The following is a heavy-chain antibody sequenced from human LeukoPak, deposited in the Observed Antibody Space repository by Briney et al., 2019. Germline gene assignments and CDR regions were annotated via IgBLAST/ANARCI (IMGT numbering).Heavy chain of an antibody. D-gene: IGHD2-15*01. CDR2: ISYDGSNK. V-gene: IGHV3-30*04. CDR1: GFTFSSYA. Sequence: GRSLRLSCAASGFTFSSYAMHWVRQAPGKGLEWVAVISYDGSNKYYADSVKGRFTISRDNSKNTLYLQMNSLRAEDTAVYYCARGEVVVVVAATLDYWGQGTLVTVSS. CDR3: ARGEVVVVVAATLDY. J-gene: IGHJ4*02.